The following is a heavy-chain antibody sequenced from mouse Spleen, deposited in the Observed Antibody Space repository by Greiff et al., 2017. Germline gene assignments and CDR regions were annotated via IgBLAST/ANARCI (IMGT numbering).Heavy chain of an antibody. CDR1: GYTFTSYW. V-gene: IGHV1-50*01. CDR2: IDPSDSYT. D-gene: IGHD1-1*01. Sequence: QVQLQQPGAELVKPGASVKLSCKASGYTFTSYWMQWVKQRPGQGLEWIGEIDPSDSYTNYNQKFKGKATLTVDTSSSTAYMQLSSLTSEDSAVYYCARSGDGSSPMDYWGQGTSVTVSS. J-gene: IGHJ4*01. CDR3: ARSGDGSSPMDY.